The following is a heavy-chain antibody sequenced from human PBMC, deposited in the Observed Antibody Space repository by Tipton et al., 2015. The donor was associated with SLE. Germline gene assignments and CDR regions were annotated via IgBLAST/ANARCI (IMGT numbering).Heavy chain of an antibody. D-gene: IGHD6-19*01. Sequence: TLSLTCAVYGGSFSGYYWSWIRQPPGKGLEWIGEINHSGSTNYNPSLKSRVTISVDTSKNQFSLKLSSVTAADTAVYYCARDVAVVGTPFDYWGQGTLVTVSS. CDR1: GGSFSGYY. V-gene: IGHV4-34*01. CDR3: ARDVAVVGTPFDY. CDR2: INHSGST. J-gene: IGHJ4*02.